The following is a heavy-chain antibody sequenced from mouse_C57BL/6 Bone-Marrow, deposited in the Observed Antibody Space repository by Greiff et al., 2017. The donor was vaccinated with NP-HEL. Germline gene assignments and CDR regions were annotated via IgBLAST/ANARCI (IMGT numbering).Heavy chain of an antibody. Sequence: QVQLKQPGAELVRPGSSVKLSCKASGYTFTSYWMDWVKQRPGQGLEWIGNIYPSDSETHYNQKFKDKATLTVDKSSSTAYMQLSSLTSEDSAVYYCARWDYYPYAMDYWGQGTSVTVSS. V-gene: IGHV1-61*01. CDR3: ARWDYYPYAMDY. CDR2: IYPSDSET. J-gene: IGHJ4*01. D-gene: IGHD1-1*01. CDR1: GYTFTSYW.